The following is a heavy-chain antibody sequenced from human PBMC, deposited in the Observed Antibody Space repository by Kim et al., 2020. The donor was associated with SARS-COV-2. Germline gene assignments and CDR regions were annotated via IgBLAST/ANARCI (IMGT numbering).Heavy chain of an antibody. CDR3: ARNLPMDV. CDR1: GFTFSNFW. J-gene: IGHJ6*02. V-gene: IGHV3-7*01. CDR2: IRQTGSDK. Sequence: GGSLRLSCTTSGFTFSNFWMIWVCQAPGRGLEWVAKIRQTGSDKYYADSVKGRFTISRDNARNSLYLQMDSLRAEDSAIYYCARNLPMDVWGQGTTVT.